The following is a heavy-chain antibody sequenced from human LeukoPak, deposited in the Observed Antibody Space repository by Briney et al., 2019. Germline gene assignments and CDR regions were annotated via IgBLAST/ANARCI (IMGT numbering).Heavy chain of an antibody. CDR3: ARAYYDSSGYYPSDY. J-gene: IGHJ4*02. CDR1: GFTFSSYG. D-gene: IGHD3-22*01. V-gene: IGHV3-33*01. CDR2: IWYDGSNK. Sequence: PGGSLRLSCAASGFTFSSYGMHLVRQAPGKGLEWVAVIWYDGSNKYYADSVKGRFTISRDNSKNTLYLQMNSLRAEDTAVYYCARAYYDSSGYYPSDYWGQGTLVTVSS.